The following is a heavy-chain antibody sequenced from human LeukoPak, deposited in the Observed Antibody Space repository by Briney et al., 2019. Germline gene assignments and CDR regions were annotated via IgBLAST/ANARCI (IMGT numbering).Heavy chain of an antibody. Sequence: GGSLRLSCAASGFTFSSYAMHWVRQAPGRGLEWVAVVSYDGSNKFYPDSVKGRFTISRDNSKNTLYLQMNSLRADDTAVYYCAKGSAKVRPYYFDYWGQGTLVTVSS. V-gene: IGHV3-30*04. J-gene: IGHJ4*02. CDR2: VSYDGSNK. D-gene: IGHD2-15*01. CDR3: AKGSAKVRPYYFDY. CDR1: GFTFSSYA.